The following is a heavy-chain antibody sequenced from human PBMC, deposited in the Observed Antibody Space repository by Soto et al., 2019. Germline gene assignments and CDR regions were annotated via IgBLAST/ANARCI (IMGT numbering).Heavy chain of an antibody. D-gene: IGHD1-1*01. J-gene: IGHJ4*02. CDR2: FFYGGRT. CDR3: ATVASTHFDS. V-gene: IGHV4-39*01. Sequence: QVQLQQSGPGLLKPSETLSLTCTVSGGSISSPSYNWGWVRQPPGKGPEWIGSFFYGGRTHYSPSLESRLSIPVDTARSQFSLILTSVTAADTAVYYCATVASTHFDSWGQGALVVVSS. CDR1: GGSISSPSYN.